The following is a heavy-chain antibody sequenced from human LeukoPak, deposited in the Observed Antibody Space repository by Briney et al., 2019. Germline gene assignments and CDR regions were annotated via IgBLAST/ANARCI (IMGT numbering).Heavy chain of an antibody. CDR2: VIYNGVDT. J-gene: IGHJ4*02. V-gene: IGHV3-23*01. Sequence: GGSLRLSCAASGFTFASYAMNWVRQTPEKGLEWVSSVIYNGVDTYHADSVKGRFTVSRDNSKDTLYLQMNSLRAEDTAIYYCAKAPLGQCSDVTCYQFDYWGQGTLVTVSS. CDR1: GFTFASYA. CDR3: AKAPLGQCSDVTCYQFDY. D-gene: IGHD2-2*01.